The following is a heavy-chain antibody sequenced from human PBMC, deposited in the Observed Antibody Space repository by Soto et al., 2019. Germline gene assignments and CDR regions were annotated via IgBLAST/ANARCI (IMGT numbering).Heavy chain of an antibody. V-gene: IGHV4-59*01. CDR2: IYYSGRT. Sequence: PSETLSLTCTVSGGSISSYYWSWIRQPPGKGLEWIGYIYYSGRTNYNPSLKSQVTISVDTSKNQFSLKLSSVTAADTAVYYCANSPIAVAGTTYYFDYWGQGTLVTVSS. CDR3: ANSPIAVAGTTYYFDY. CDR1: GGSISSYY. J-gene: IGHJ4*02. D-gene: IGHD6-19*01.